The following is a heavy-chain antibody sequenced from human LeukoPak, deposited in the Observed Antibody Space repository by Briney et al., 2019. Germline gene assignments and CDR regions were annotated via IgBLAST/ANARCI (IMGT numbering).Heavy chain of an antibody. D-gene: IGHD3-16*02. J-gene: IGHJ3*02. CDR1: GGSISSSSYY. V-gene: IGHV4-39*01. CDR3: ARSLPRAFDI. CDR2: IYYSGST. Sequence: SETLSLTCTVSGGSISSSSYYWGWIRQPPGKGLEWIGSIYYSGSTYYNPSLKSRVTISVDTSKNQFSLQLNSVTPEDTAVYYCARSLPRAFDIWGQGTMVTVSS.